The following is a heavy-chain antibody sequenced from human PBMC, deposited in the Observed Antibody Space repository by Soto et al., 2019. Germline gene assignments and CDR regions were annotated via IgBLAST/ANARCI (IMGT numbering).Heavy chain of an antibody. Sequence: GASVKVSCKASGYTFTSYDIKWVRQATGQGLEWMGWMNPNSGNTGYAQKFQGRVTMTRNTSISTAYMELSSLRSEDTAVYYCARGLVNYYDSSGYPDYWGQGTLVTVSS. J-gene: IGHJ4*02. CDR2: MNPNSGNT. CDR3: ARGLVNYYDSSGYPDY. CDR1: GYTFTSYD. D-gene: IGHD3-22*01. V-gene: IGHV1-8*01.